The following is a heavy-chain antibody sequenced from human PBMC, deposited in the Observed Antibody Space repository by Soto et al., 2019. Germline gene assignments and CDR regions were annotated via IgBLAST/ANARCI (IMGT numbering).Heavy chain of an antibody. CDR3: TRLDAPGDRALDI. CDR1: GFSISGSA. CDR2: IRDKTNGYAT. J-gene: IGHJ3*02. Sequence: EVQLVESGGDLVQPGGSLKLSCAASGFSISGSAIHWVRQASGKGLEWVARIRDKTNGYATGYAASVQGRFTISRDDSKNTGFLQMNSLKTEGTAVYYCTRLDAPGDRALDIWRQGTMVAVSS. V-gene: IGHV3-73*01.